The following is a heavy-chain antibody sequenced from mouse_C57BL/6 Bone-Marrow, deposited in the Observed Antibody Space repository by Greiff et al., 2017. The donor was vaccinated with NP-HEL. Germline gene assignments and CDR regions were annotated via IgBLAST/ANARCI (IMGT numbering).Heavy chain of an antibody. D-gene: IGHD2-4*01. Sequence: EVKLQESGPGLVKPSQSLSLTCSVTGYSITSGYYWNWIRQFPGNKLEWMGYISYDGSNNYNPSLKNRISITRDTSKNQFFLKLNSVTTEDTATYYCARHDYVAYWGQGTLVTVSA. J-gene: IGHJ3*01. CDR3: ARHDYVAY. V-gene: IGHV3-6*01. CDR2: ISYDGSN. CDR1: GYSITSGYY.